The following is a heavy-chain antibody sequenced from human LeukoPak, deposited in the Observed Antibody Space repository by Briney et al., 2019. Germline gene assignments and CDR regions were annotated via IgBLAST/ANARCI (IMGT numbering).Heavy chain of an antibody. D-gene: IGHD3-10*01. J-gene: IGHJ4*02. Sequence: PGGSLRLSCAASGFTFDDYAMHWVRQAPGKGLEWVSGISWNSGSIGYADSVKGRFTISRDNAKNSLYLQMNSLRAGDTALYYCAKDTGVLWFGELFAYFDYWGQGTLVTVSS. CDR1: GFTFDDYA. V-gene: IGHV3-9*01. CDR3: AKDTGVLWFGELFAYFDY. CDR2: ISWNSGSI.